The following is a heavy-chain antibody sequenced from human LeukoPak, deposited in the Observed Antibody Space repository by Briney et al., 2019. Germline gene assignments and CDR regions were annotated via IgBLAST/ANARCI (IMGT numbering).Heavy chain of an antibody. D-gene: IGHD1-26*01. J-gene: IGHJ4*02. CDR2: IYSGGST. Sequence: PGGSLRLSCAASEFTVSSNYMSWVRQAPGKGLEWVSVIYSGGSTYYADSVKGRFTISRDDSKNILYLQMNSLRAEDTAVYYCARMGVGAMGFWGQGTLVTVS. CDR3: ARMGVGAMGF. V-gene: IGHV3-53*01. CDR1: EFTVSSNY.